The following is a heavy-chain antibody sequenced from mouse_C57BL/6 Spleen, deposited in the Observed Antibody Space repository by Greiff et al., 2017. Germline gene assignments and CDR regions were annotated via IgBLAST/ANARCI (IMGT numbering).Heavy chain of an antibody. V-gene: IGHV1-54*01. J-gene: IGHJ1*03. CDR3: ARYDFGYFDV. CDR1: GYAFTNYL. Sequence: QVQLQQSGAELVRPGPSVKVSCKASGYAFTNYLIEWVKQRPGQGLEWIGVINPGGGGTNYNEKFKGKATLTADKSSSTSYMQLSSLTSEDSAVYFGARYDFGYFDVWGKGTSVTVSS. D-gene: IGHD2-12*01. CDR2: INPGGGGT.